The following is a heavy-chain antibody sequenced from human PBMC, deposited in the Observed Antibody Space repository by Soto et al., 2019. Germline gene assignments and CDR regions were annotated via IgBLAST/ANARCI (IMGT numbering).Heavy chain of an antibody. J-gene: IGHJ6*02. D-gene: IGHD6-19*01. V-gene: IGHV1-24*01. CDR1: GHTLIDFS. CDR2: LDPEDGKI. Sequence: GASVKVSCKVSGHTLIDFSMHWVRQAPGKGLEWMGSLDPEDGKIIYAQNFQGRVTMTADTSTDTAFLDLTSLRSEDTAVYYCATSVAGNSVDVWGQGTTVT. CDR3: ATSVAGNSVDV.